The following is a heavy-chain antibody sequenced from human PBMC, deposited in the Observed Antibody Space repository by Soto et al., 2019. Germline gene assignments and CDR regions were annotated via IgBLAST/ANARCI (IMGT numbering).Heavy chain of an antibody. V-gene: IGHV1-69*06. CDR3: ARDTLYGGYYGMDV. Sequence: SVKVSCKASGGTFSSYAISWVRQAPGQGLEWMGGIIPIFGTANYAQKFQGRVTITADKSTSTAYMELSGLRSEDTAVYYCARDTLYGGYYGMDVWGQGTTVTVSS. CDR1: GGTFSSYA. D-gene: IGHD4-17*01. J-gene: IGHJ6*02. CDR2: IIPIFGTA.